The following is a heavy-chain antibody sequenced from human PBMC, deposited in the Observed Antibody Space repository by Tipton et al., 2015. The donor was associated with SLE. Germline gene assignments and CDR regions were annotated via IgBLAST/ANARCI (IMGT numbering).Heavy chain of an antibody. CDR3: AASLNFDY. Sequence: SLRLSCAASGLTFDDFTMHWVRQAPGKGLEWVSLIGWDGGDIYYADSVKGRFTISRDNNKNSLYLQMSGLKTEDTAVYYCAASLNFDYWGQGTLVTVSS. CDR2: IGWDGGDI. CDR1: GLTFDDFT. D-gene: IGHD3-16*01. V-gene: IGHV3-43*01. J-gene: IGHJ4*02.